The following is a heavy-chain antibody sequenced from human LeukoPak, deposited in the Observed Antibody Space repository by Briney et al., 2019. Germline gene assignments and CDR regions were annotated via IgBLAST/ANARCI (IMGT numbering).Heavy chain of an antibody. CDR2: IYTSGST. CDR1: GGSISSVSYY. Sequence: SETLSLTCTVSGGSISSVSYYWSWIRQPAGKGLEWTVRIYTSGSTNYNPSLKSRVTISVDTSKNQFSLKLSSVTAADTAVYYCARVAPSYKNYYYYYMDVWDKGTTVTVSS. V-gene: IGHV4-61*02. CDR3: ARVAPSYKNYYYYYMDV. D-gene: IGHD1-1*01. J-gene: IGHJ6*03.